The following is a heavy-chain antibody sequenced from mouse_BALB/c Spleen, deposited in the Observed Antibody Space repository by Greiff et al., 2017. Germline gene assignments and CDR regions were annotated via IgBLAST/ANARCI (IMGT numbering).Heavy chain of an antibody. Sequence: EVKLMESGGGLVQPGGSRKLSCAASGFTFSSFGMHWVRQAPEKGLEWVAYISSGSSTIYYADTVKGRFTISRDNPKNTLFLQMSSLRSEDTAMYYCARRYGAMDYWGQGTSVTVSS. CDR2: ISSGSSTI. CDR3: ARRYGAMDY. J-gene: IGHJ4*01. V-gene: IGHV5-17*02. CDR1: GFTFSSFG. D-gene: IGHD2-14*01.